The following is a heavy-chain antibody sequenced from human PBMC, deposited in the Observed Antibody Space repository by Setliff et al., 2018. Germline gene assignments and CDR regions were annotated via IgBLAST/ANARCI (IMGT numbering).Heavy chain of an antibody. Sequence: AGGSLRLSCTASGFSYSNCWVSWVRQAPGKGLEWLASINPHASEKYYVDSVKGRFTISRDNAKNSLSLQMNNLRVEDTAVYYCARDVFDFRTGQAGPWGQGTLVTVSS. D-gene: IGHD3-3*01. J-gene: IGHJ5*02. CDR2: INPHASEK. CDR1: GFSYSNCW. V-gene: IGHV3-7*01. CDR3: ARDVFDFRTGQAGP.